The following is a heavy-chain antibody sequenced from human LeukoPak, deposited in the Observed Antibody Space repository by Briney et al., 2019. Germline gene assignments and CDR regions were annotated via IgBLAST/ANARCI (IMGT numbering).Heavy chain of an antibody. J-gene: IGHJ6*02. Sequence: GGSLRLSCAASGFTFSSYSMNWVRQAPGKGLEWVSSISSSSSYIYYADSVKGRFTISRDNAKNSLYLQMNSLRAEDTAVYYCARVGYDILTGYYYYYGMDVWGQGTTVTVSS. D-gene: IGHD3-9*01. CDR2: ISSSSSYI. CDR3: ARVGYDILTGYYYYYGMDV. CDR1: GFTFSSYS. V-gene: IGHV3-21*01.